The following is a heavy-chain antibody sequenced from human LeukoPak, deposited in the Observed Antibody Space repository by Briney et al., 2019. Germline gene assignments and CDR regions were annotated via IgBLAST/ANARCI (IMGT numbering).Heavy chain of an antibody. CDR2: IWYDGSNK. CDR1: GFTFSSYG. V-gene: IGHV3-33*01. J-gene: IGHJ4*02. Sequence: GGFLRLSCAASGFTFSSYGMHWVRQAPGKGLEWVAVIWYDGSNKYYADSVKGRFTISRDNSKNTLYLQMNSLRAEDTAVYYCARAVGRYSGSYYFDYWGQGTLVTVSS. D-gene: IGHD1-26*01. CDR3: ARAVGRYSGSYYFDY.